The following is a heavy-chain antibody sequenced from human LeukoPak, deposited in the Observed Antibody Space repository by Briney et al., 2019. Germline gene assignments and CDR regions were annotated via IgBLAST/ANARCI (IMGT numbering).Heavy chain of an antibody. CDR3: ARSRPRRVRGVIITPGDY. Sequence: SVKVSCKASGGTFSSYAISWVRQAPGQGLEWMGGIIPIFGTANYAQKFQGRVTITADESTSTAYMELSSLRSEDTAVYYCARSRPRRVRGVIITPGDYWGQGTLVTVSS. CDR1: GGTFSSYA. D-gene: IGHD3-10*01. CDR2: IIPIFGTA. V-gene: IGHV1-69*01. J-gene: IGHJ4*02.